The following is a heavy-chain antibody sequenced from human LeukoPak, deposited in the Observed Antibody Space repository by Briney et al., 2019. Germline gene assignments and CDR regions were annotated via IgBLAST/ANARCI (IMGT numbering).Heavy chain of an antibody. CDR2: ISYDGSNK. D-gene: IGHD3-22*01. J-gene: IGHJ4*02. V-gene: IGHV3-30*03. CDR1: GFTFSGYG. Sequence: GGSLRLSCAASGFTFSGYGMHWVRQAPGKGLEWVAVISYDGSNKYYADSVRGRFSISRDNSKNTLYLQMNSLTAEDTAVYYCARDHDTSGYYHYYFDYWGQGTLVTVSS. CDR3: ARDHDTSGYYHYYFDY.